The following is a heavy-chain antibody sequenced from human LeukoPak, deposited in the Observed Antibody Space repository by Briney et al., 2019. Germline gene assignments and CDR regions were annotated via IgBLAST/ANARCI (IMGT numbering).Heavy chain of an antibody. D-gene: IGHD2-2*01. CDR1: GYTFTSYG. Sequence: ASVKVSCKASGYTFTSYGISWVRQAPGQGLEWMGWISAYNGNTNYAQKLQGRVTMTTDTSTSTAYMELRSLRSDDTAVYYCARARQPYIVVVPTYYYYMDVWGKGTTVTVSS. CDR3: ARARQPYIVVVPTYYYYMDV. CDR2: ISAYNGNT. J-gene: IGHJ6*03. V-gene: IGHV1-18*01.